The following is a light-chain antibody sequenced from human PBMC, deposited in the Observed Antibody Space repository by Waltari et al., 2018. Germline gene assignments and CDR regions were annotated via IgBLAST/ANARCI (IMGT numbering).Light chain of an antibody. V-gene: IGKV4-1*01. J-gene: IGKJ4*01. CDR3: QQFYSIPLA. CDR1: QSILYIPNNKNY. CDR2: WAS. Sequence: DIVMTQSPDSLAVSLGERATMHCKSSQSILYIPNNKNYLAWYQHRPGQPPKVVVSWASTREPVVPDRFSGSGSGTDFTLTISSLQAEDVAVYYCQQFYSIPLAFGRGTRVEIK.